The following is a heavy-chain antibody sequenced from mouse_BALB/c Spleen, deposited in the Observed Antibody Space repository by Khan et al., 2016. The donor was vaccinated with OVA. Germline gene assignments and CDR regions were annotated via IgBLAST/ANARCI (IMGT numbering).Heavy chain of an antibody. CDR2: INTHSGVP. D-gene: IGHD2-14*01. J-gene: IGHJ4*01. V-gene: IGHV9-4*02. CDR1: GYTLTTAG. CDR3: ARGGAAFYRNDGGAMDY. Sequence: QIQLVQSGPELKKPGETVRISCKASGYTLTTAGMQWVQKMPGKGLKWIGWINTHSGVPKYAEDFKGRFAFSLETSASTVYLQITNLKNEDTATYFCARGGAAFYRNDGGAMDYWGQGTSVTVSS.